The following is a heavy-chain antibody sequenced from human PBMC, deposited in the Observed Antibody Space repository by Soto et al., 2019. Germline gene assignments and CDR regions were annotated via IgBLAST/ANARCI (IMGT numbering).Heavy chain of an antibody. CDR1: GGTFSSYA. CDR3: AIDILTGSRSANYYYGMDV. CDR2: IIPIFGTA. D-gene: IGHD3-9*01. V-gene: IGHV1-69*13. J-gene: IGHJ6*02. Sequence: ASVKVSCKASGGTFSSYAISWVRQAPGQGLEWMGGIIPIFGTANYAQKFQGRVTITADESTSTAYMELSSLRSEDTAVYYCAIDILTGSRSANYYYGMDVWGQGTTVTVSS.